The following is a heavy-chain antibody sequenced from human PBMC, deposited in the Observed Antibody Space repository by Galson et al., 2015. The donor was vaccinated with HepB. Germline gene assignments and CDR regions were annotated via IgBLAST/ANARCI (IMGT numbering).Heavy chain of an antibody. Sequence: QSGAEVKKPGASVKVSCKASGYTFTSYGISWVRQAPGQGLEWMGWISAYNGNTNYAQKLQGRVTMTTDTSTSTAYMELRSLRSDDTAVYYCARVLNPRDKYSSGWYFDYWGQGTLVTVSS. CDR1: GYTFTSYG. J-gene: IGHJ4*02. CDR3: ARVLNPRDKYSSGWYFDY. CDR2: ISAYNGNT. D-gene: IGHD6-19*01. V-gene: IGHV1-18*01.